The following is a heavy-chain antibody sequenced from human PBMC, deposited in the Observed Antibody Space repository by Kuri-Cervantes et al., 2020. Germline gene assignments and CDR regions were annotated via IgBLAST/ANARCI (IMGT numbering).Heavy chain of an antibody. D-gene: IGHD4-17*01. V-gene: IGHV4-30-4*01. Sequence: LRLSCTVSGGSIGSGDYYWSWIRQPPGKGLEWIGYIYYSGSTYYNPSLKSRVTISVDTSKNQFSLKLSSVTAADTAVYYCARLDYGDYRRRTWYFDLWGRGTLVTVSS. J-gene: IGHJ2*01. CDR2: IYYSGST. CDR3: ARLDYGDYRRRTWYFDL. CDR1: GGSIGSGDYY.